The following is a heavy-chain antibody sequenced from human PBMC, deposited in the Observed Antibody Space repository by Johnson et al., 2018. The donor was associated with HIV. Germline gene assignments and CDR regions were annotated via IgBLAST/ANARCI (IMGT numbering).Heavy chain of an antibody. CDR1: GFTFSSYD. D-gene: IGHD6-6*01. CDR3: AKGRARTAARQPRGDAFDI. J-gene: IGHJ3*02. V-gene: IGHV3-13*01. CDR2: IGTAGDT. Sequence: VQLVESGGGLVQPGGSLRLSCAASGFTFSSYDMHWVRQATGKGLEWVSAIGTAGDTYYPGSVKGRFTISRENAKNSLYLQMNSLRAGDTAVYYCAKGRARTAARQPRGDAFDIWGQGTMVTVSS.